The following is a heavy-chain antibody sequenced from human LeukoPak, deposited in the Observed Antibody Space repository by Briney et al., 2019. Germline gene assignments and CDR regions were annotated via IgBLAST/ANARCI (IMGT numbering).Heavy chain of an antibody. CDR2: ISAYNGNT. Sequence: ASVKVSRKASGYTFTSYGISWVRQAPGQGLEWRGWISAYNGNTNYAQKLQGRVTMTTDTSSSTAYMELRSLRSDDTAVYYCARGSYSSSWNYYYYMDVWGKGTTVTVSS. CDR3: ARGSYSSSWNYYYYMDV. CDR1: GYTFTSYG. J-gene: IGHJ6*03. D-gene: IGHD6-13*01. V-gene: IGHV1-18*01.